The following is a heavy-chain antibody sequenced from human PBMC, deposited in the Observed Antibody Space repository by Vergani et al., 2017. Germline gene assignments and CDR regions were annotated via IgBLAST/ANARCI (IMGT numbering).Heavy chain of an antibody. CDR1: GYSISSGYY. CDR3: ARVAYYEILTGYYKVVGPRDV. Sequence: QVQLQESGPGLVKPSETLSLTCTVSGYSISSGYYWGWIRQPPGKGLEWIGSIYHSGSTYYNPSLKSRVTISVDTSKNQFSLKLSSVTAADTAVYYCARVAYYEILTGYYKVVGPRDVWGKGP. V-gene: IGHV4-38-2*02. CDR2: IYHSGST. D-gene: IGHD3-9*01. J-gene: IGHJ6*03.